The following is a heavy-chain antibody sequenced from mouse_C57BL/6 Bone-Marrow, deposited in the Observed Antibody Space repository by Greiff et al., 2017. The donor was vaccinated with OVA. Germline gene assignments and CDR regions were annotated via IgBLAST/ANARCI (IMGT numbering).Heavy chain of an antibody. CDR3: ARDYYGSYWYFDV. V-gene: IGHV1-69*01. J-gene: IGHJ1*03. Sequence: QVQLKQPGAELVMPGASVKLSCKASGYTFTSYWMHWVKQRPGQGLEWIGEIDPSDSYTNYNQKFKGKSTLTVDKSSSTAYMQLSSLTSEDSAVYYGARDYYGSYWYFDVWGTGTTVNVSS. CDR2: IDPSDSYT. D-gene: IGHD1-1*01. CDR1: GYTFTSYW.